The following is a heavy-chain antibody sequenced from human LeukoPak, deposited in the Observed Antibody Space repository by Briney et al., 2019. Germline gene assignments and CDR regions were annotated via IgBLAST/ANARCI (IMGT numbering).Heavy chain of an antibody. D-gene: IGHD3-10*01. Sequence: PSETLSLTCTVSGGSISSYYWSWLRQPAGKGLEWIAYIYYSGSTSYNPSLKSRVTISLDTSKNQLSLKLNSVTAADTAMYYCARLGSASWYFDLWGRGSLVTVSS. J-gene: IGHJ2*01. CDR1: GGSISSYY. V-gene: IGHV4-59*01. CDR3: ARLGSASWYFDL. CDR2: IYYSGST.